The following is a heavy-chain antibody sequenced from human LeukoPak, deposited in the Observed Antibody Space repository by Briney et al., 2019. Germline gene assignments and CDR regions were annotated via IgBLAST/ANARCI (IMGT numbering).Heavy chain of an antibody. V-gene: IGHV3-11*01. J-gene: IGHJ6*02. CDR2: ISGVYDNI. D-gene: IGHD1-26*01. Sequence: PGGSLRLSCAASGFTFSEYYMTWIRQAPGKGLEWVSYISGVYDNIFYGNSVKGRFTISRDNAKKSVYMQMNSLRAEDTAVYYCARGGAHGMDVWGQGTTVTVSS. CDR3: ARGGAHGMDV. CDR1: GFTFSEYY.